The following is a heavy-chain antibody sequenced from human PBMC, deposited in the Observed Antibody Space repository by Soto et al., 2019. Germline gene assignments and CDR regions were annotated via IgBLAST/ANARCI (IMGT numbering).Heavy chain of an antibody. D-gene: IGHD3-16*02. Sequence: QVQLVQSGAEVKKSGSSVKVSCKASGGSFSSDVISWVRQAPGQGPEWMGGIIPIFGTTNYAQKFQGRVTITADESTSTVYMELNSLRLDDTAVYYCEAEMTFGKLSVVWGQGTTVTVSS. J-gene: IGHJ6*02. V-gene: IGHV1-69*01. CDR1: GGSFSSDV. CDR2: IIPIFGTT. CDR3: EAEMTFGKLSVV.